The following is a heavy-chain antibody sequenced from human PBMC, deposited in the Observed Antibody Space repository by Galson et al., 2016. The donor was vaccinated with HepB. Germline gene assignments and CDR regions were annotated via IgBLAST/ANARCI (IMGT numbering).Heavy chain of an antibody. CDR1: GFIFDDHV. D-gene: IGHD2-15*01. CDR3: AKDRDRSIVVVAAAFDY. V-gene: IGHV3-9*01. Sequence: SLRLSCAASGFIFDDHVMHWVRQAPGKGLEWVSGINWNSGSIGYADSVKGRFTISRDNAKNSLYLEMNSLRPEDTAIYYCAKDRDRSIVVVAAAFDYWGQGTLVTVSS. J-gene: IGHJ4*02. CDR2: INWNSGSI.